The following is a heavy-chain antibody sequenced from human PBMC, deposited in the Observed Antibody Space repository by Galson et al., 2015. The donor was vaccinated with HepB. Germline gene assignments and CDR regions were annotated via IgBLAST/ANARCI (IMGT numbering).Heavy chain of an antibody. V-gene: IGHV1-3*01. CDR3: ARWSPSGASDDALDV. D-gene: IGHD1-26*01. Sequence: SVKVSCKASGDTFINSALYWARQAPGQRPEWMGWINGGNGYTEYSQKFQGRVTITRDTSANTVYMKLSSLRSDDTAVYYCARWSPSGASDDALDVWGQGTTVTVSS. CDR2: INGGNGYT. J-gene: IGHJ3*01. CDR1: GDTFINSA.